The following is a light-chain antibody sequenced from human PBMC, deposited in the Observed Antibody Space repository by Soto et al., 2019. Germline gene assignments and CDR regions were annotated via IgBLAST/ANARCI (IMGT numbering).Light chain of an antibody. J-gene: IGLJ1*01. CDR3: SSYTSSRVDV. CDR2: EVS. CDR1: SSDVGAYNY. V-gene: IGLV2-14*01. Sequence: QSALTQPASVSGSPGQSITISCTGTSSDVGAYNYVSWYQQHPGKAPKLMIYEVSNRPSGVSNRFSGSKSGNTASLTISGFQAEDEADYYCSSYTSSRVDVFGTGTKLTVL.